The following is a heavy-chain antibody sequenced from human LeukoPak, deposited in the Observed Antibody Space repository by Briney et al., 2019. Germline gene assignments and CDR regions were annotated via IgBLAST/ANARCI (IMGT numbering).Heavy chain of an antibody. CDR1: GGSFSGYY. V-gene: IGHV4-34*01. J-gene: IGHJ6*02. D-gene: IGHD3-10*01. CDR3: SRGRGRITMVRGVYDV. Sequence: ETLSLTCAVYGGSFSGYYWSWIRQPPGKGLEWIGEINHSGSTNYNPSLKSRVTTSVDTSKNQFSLKLSSVTAADTAVYYCSRGRGRITMVRGVYDVWGQGTTVTVSS. CDR2: INHSGST.